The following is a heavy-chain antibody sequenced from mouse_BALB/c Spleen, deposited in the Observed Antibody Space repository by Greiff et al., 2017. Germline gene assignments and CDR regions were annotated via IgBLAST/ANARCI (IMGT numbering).Heavy chain of an antibody. Sequence: EVQGVESGGGLVQPGGSRKLSCAASGFTFSSFGMHWVRQAPEKGLEWVAYISSGSSTIYYADTVKGRFTISRDNPKNTLFLQMTSLRSEDTAMYYCARCSSYYWYFDVWGAGTTVTVSS. CDR2: ISSGSSTI. V-gene: IGHV5-17*02. D-gene: IGHD1-1*01. CDR3: ARCSSYYWYFDV. J-gene: IGHJ1*01. CDR1: GFTFSSFG.